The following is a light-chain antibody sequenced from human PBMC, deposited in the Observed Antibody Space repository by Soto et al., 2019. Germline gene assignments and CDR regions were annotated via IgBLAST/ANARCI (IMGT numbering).Light chain of an antibody. CDR2: GAS. J-gene: IGKJ1*01. Sequence: EIVFTQSPATLSLSPGERATLSCRASQSVSSYLDWYQQKPGQAPRLLIYGASTRATGIPARFSGSGSGTEFTLTISSLQSEDFAVYYCQQYNNWPRTFGQGTKVDIK. CDR1: QSVSSY. V-gene: IGKV3-15*01. CDR3: QQYNNWPRT.